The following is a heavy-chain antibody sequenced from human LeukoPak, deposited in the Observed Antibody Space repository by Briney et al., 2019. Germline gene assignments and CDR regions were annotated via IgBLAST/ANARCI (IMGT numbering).Heavy chain of an antibody. Sequence: ASVKVSCKASGYTFTSYAMNWVRQAPGQGLEWMGWTNTNTGNPTYAQGFTGRFVFSLDTSVSTAYLQISSLKAEDTAVYYCARAFYDFWSGPYYMDVWGKGTTVTVSS. J-gene: IGHJ6*03. CDR2: TNTNTGNP. V-gene: IGHV7-4-1*02. CDR3: ARAFYDFWSGPYYMDV. D-gene: IGHD3-3*01. CDR1: GYTFTSYA.